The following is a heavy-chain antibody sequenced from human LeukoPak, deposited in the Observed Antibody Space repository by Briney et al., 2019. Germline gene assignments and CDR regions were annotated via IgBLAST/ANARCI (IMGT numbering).Heavy chain of an antibody. CDR3: ARGSPVIGIAARRGPFDY. CDR2: ISTSSNYI. V-gene: IGHV3-21*01. J-gene: IGHJ4*02. D-gene: IGHD6-6*01. Sequence: GGSLRLSCTASGFTFSSYSMNWVRQAPGQGLEWVSSISTSSNYIYYADSVNSRFTISRDNAKNSLYLQMNSLRAEDTAVYYCARGSPVIGIAARRGPFDYWGQGTLVTVSS. CDR1: GFTFSSYS.